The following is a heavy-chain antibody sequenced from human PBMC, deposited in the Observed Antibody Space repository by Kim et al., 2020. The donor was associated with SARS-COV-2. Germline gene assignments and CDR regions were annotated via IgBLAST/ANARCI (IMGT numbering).Heavy chain of an antibody. CDR2: IGTKADT. D-gene: IGHD2-8*01. Sequence: GGSLRLSCAVSGFTLSSYDMHWVRQGPEKGLEWVSLIGTKADTYYPDSVKERFSISRENAKASFYLLMNSLRAEDTAVYYCAREQIEKGIRATYVYSDL. J-gene: IGHJ2*01. CDR3: AREQIEKGIRATYVYSDL. V-gene: IGHV3-13*04. CDR1: GFTLSSYD.